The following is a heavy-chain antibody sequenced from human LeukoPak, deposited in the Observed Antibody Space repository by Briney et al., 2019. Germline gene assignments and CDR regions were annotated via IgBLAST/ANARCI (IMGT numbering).Heavy chain of an antibody. CDR1: GFTFNSYS. D-gene: IGHD6-13*01. CDR3: ARGKGRAAAEGVDY. CDR2: ISSSSYI. V-gene: IGHV3-21*01. Sequence: GGSLRLSCAASGFTFNSYSMNWVRQAPGKGLEWVSSISSSSYIYYADSVKGRFTISRDNAKNSLYLQMNSLRAEDTAVYYCARGKGRAAAEGVDYWGQGTLVTVSS. J-gene: IGHJ4*02.